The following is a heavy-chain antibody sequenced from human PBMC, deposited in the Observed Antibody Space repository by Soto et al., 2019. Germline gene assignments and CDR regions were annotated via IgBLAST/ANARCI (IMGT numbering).Heavy chain of an antibody. D-gene: IGHD5-18*01. CDR3: AAPIDTAMAFDY. CDR1: GFTFTSYA. V-gene: IGHV1-58*01. CDR2: IFVGSGNT. Sequence: SGKVSCKASGFTFTSYAVQWVRQARGQRLEWIGWIFVGSGNTNYAQKFQARVTITRDMSTSTAYMELSSLRSEDTAAYYCAAPIDTAMAFDYWGQGTLVTVSS. J-gene: IGHJ4*02.